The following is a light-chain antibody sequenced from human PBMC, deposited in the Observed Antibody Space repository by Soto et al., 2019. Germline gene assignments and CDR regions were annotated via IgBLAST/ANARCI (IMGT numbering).Light chain of an antibody. V-gene: IGKV3-20*01. Sequence: EIVLTQSPGTLSLSPGERATLSCRASQTVSSNYLAWYQQKPGQAPRLLIYGASSRATGIPDRFSGSGSGKDFTLTISRLEPEYFAVYYCQQYSSSQSFGQGTKVEIK. CDR1: QTVSSNY. CDR3: QQYSSSQS. CDR2: GAS. J-gene: IGKJ1*01.